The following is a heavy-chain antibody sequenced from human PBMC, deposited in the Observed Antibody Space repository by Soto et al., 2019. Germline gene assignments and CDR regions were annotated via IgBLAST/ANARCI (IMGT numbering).Heavy chain of an antibody. V-gene: IGHV1-2*04. J-gene: IGHJ6*02. CDR2: INPNSGDT. CDR3: PREVAGGIDV. Sequence: QVQLMQSGAEVKKPGASVKVSCKASGYTFTGYFMHWVRQAPGQGLEWMGWINPNSGDTNYPQKFQGWVTMTRDTSINTAYMELSRLRSDDTAVYYCPREVAGGIDVWGQGTTVTVSS. CDR1: GYTFTGYF.